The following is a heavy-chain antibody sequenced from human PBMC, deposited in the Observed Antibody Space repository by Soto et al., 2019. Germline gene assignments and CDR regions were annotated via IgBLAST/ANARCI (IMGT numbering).Heavy chain of an antibody. CDR1: GYTFTSYN. CDR2: MNPDSGNT. Sequence: QVQLVQSGAEVKKPGASVKVSCKASGYTFTSYNINWVRQATGQGLEWMGWMNPDSGNTGFAQKFQGRVAMTMSTSTSTAYMELSSLNSDDTAVYFCAREDFYGSGSYSYWGQGTLVTVSS. J-gene: IGHJ4*02. D-gene: IGHD3-10*01. V-gene: IGHV1-8*01. CDR3: AREDFYGSGSYSY.